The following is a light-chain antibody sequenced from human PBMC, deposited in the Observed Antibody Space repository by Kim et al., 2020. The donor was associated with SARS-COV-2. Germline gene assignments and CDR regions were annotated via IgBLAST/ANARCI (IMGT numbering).Light chain of an antibody. V-gene: IGLV3-19*01. J-gene: IGLJ3*02. CDR2: SEN. CDR1: SLRSHY. Sequence: SSELTQDPAVSVALGQTVKITCLGDSLRSHYARWXQQKPGQPPVIVLYSENKRPSGIPDRFSGSSAGNTASLTITGAQAEDEADYYFHSRDISGNLWVFG. CDR3: HSRDISGNLWV.